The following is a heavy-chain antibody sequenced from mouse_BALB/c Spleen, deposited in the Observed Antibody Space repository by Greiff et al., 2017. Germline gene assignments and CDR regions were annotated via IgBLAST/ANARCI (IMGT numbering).Heavy chain of an antibody. CDR3: AREGYGKGYAMDD. CDR1: GFNIQDYY. J-gene: IGHJ4*01. Sequence: EVQLQPSGAELVRPGASVKLSCKASGFNIQDYYMHWVKQRPEQGLEWIGWIDPANGNTIYDPKFPGKASINADTTSNTAYLQLSSLTSEDTAVYYCAREGYGKGYAMDDWGQGTSGTVSS. V-gene: IGHV14-1*02. CDR2: IDPANGNT. D-gene: IGHD2-1*01.